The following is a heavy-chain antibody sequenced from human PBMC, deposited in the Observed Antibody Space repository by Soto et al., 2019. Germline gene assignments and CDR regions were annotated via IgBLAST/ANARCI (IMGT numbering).Heavy chain of an antibody. CDR3: ARSDCTSASCYVVWFDP. V-gene: IGHV3-21*01. Sequence: EVQLVEAGGGLVKPGGSLRLSCAASGFNFSNYGMNWVRQAPGKGLEWVSSISSSSSYISYADSVKGRFTISRDNANNSGYLQMNSLRAVDTAVYSCARSDCTSASCYVVWFDPWGQGTLVTVSS. J-gene: IGHJ5*02. D-gene: IGHD2-2*01. CDR2: ISSSSSYI. CDR1: GFNFSNYG.